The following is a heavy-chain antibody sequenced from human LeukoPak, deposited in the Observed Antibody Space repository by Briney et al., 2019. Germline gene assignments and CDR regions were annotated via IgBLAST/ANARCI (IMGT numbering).Heavy chain of an antibody. J-gene: IGHJ4*02. V-gene: IGHV3-7*01. CDR2: IKQDGSEK. D-gene: IGHD6-19*01. CDR1: GSTFSNYW. CDR3: AGGSGWSFDY. Sequence: PGGSLRLSCAASGSTFSNYWMNWVRQAPGKGLEWVANIKQDGSEKYYVDSVKGRFTISRDNAKNSLYLQMNSLRAEDTAVYYCAGGSGWSFDYWGQGTLVTVPS.